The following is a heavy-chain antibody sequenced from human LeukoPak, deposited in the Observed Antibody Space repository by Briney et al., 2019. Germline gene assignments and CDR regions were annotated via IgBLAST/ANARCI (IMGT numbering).Heavy chain of an antibody. Sequence: SVKVSCKASGGTFSSYAISWVRQAPGQGLEWMGGIIPIFGTANYAQKFQGRVTITADKSTSTAYMELSSLRSEDTAVYHCARDLSSSGWLWGQGTLVTVSS. D-gene: IGHD6-19*01. V-gene: IGHV1-69*06. CDR2: IIPIFGTA. CDR1: GGTFSSYA. J-gene: IGHJ4*02. CDR3: ARDLSSSGWL.